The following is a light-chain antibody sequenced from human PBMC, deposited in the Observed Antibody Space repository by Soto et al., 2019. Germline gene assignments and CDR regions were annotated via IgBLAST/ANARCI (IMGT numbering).Light chain of an antibody. CDR3: CSYAGDSTWV. V-gene: IGLV2-23*02. Sequence: QSALTQPVSVSGSPGQSITISCTGTSNDVGSYNVVSWYQQHPGKAPKLLIYEVNKRPSGVSNRFSGSKSGNTASLTISGLQAEDEGDYHCCSYAGDSTWVFGGGTKVTVL. CDR1: SNDVGSYNV. CDR2: EVN. J-gene: IGLJ3*02.